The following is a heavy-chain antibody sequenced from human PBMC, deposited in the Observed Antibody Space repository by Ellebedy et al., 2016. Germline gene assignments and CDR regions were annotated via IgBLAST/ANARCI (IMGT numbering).Heavy chain of an antibody. CDR2: ISTSNGDT. D-gene: IGHD3-22*01. J-gene: IGHJ4*02. Sequence: ASVKVSXXASVYTFTSYDINWVRQAPGQGLEWMGWISTSNGDTNYAQKLQGRVTMTTDPSTSTAYMELRSLRSDDTAVYYCARGNHYYDSSGYHDWGQGTLVTVSS. V-gene: IGHV1-18*01. CDR3: ARGNHYYDSSGYHD. CDR1: VYTFTSYD.